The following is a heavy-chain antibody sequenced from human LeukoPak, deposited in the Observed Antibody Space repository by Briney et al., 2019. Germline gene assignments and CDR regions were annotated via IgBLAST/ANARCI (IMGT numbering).Heavy chain of an antibody. CDR1: GYTFNGYY. V-gene: IGHV1-2*02. CDR2: INPNSGGT. D-gene: IGHD6-19*01. J-gene: IGHJ4*02. Sequence: ASVKVSCKASGYTFNGYYMHWVRQAPGQGLEWMGWINPNSGGTNYAQKFQGSVTMTRDTSISTAYMELSRLRSDDTAVYYCARESAVAGTGHWGQGTLVTVSS. CDR3: ARESAVAGTGH.